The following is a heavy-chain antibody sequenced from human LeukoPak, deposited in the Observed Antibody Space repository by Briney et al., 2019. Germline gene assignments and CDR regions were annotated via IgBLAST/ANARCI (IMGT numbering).Heavy chain of an antibody. J-gene: IGHJ6*03. CDR1: GGYISSYS. V-gene: IGHV4-59*01. CDR2: IYYSGST. CDR3: ARDRVGQQLVGRNYYYYYMDV. D-gene: IGHD6-13*01. Sequence: SETLSLTCTVSGGYISSYSWSWIRQPPGKGLEWIGYIYYSGSTNYNPSLKSRVTISVDTSKNQFSLKLRSVTAADTAVYYCARDRVGQQLVGRNYYYYYMDVWGKGTMVTVSS.